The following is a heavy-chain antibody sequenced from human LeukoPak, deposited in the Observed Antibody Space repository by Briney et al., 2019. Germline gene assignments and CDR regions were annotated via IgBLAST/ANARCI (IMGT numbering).Heavy chain of an antibody. CDR1: GGSISSYY. D-gene: IGHD3-9*01. V-gene: IGHV4-59*01. Sequence: TSETLSLTCTVSGGSISSYYWSWIRQPPGKGLEWIGYIYYSGSTNYNPSLKSRVTISVDTSKNQFSLKLSSVTAADTAVYYCARDLEDLRYFDWPDAFDIWGQGTMVTVSS. CDR3: ARDLEDLRYFDWPDAFDI. CDR2: IYYSGST. J-gene: IGHJ3*02.